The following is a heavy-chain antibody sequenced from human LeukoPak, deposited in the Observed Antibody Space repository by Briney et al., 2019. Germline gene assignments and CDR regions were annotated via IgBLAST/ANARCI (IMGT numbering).Heavy chain of an antibody. V-gene: IGHV3-48*03. D-gene: IGHD1-1*01. CDR3: ARASALAPFDY. J-gene: IGHJ4*02. CDR1: GFTFSSYE. Sequence: GGSLRLSCAASGFTFSSYEMNWVRQAPGKGLEWVSYISSSGSTIYYADSVKGRFTISRDNAKNSLYLQMNSLRAEDTAVYYCARASALAPFDYWGQGTLVTVSS. CDR2: ISSSGSTI.